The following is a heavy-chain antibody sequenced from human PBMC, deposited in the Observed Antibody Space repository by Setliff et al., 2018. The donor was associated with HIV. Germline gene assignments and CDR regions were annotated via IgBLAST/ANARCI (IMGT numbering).Heavy chain of an antibody. V-gene: IGHV3-9*03. Sequence: SLRLSCAASGFTFSSYWMHWVRQAPGKGLEWVSGISWDSGSIDYADSVKGRFTISRDNAKNSLYLQMNSLRAEDMALYYCTKGSGTISGVAGDDAFDIWGHGTMVTVSS. CDR3: TKGSGTISGVAGDDAFDI. J-gene: IGHJ3*02. D-gene: IGHD3-3*01. CDR1: GFTFSSYW. CDR2: ISWDSGSI.